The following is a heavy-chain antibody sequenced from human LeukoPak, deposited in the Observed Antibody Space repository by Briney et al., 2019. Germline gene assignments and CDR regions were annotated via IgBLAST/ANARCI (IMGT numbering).Heavy chain of an antibody. CDR1: GGSFSGYY. CDR3: TRDGYDYVWGSYRSYYFDY. D-gene: IGHD3-16*02. V-gene: IGHV3-49*03. CDR2: IRSKAYGGTT. Sequence: LSLTCAVYGGSFSGYYWSWFRQAPGKGLEWVGFIRSKAYGGTTEYAASVKGRFTISRDDSKSIAYLQMNSLKTEDTAVYYCTRDGYDYVWGSYRSYYFDYWGQGTLVTVSS. J-gene: IGHJ4*02.